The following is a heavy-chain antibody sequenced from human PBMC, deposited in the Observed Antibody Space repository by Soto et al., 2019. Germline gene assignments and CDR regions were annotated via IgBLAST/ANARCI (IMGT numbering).Heavy chain of an antibody. V-gene: IGHV3-30*19. D-gene: IGHD3-16*01. CDR3: ARWGTTGGFDL. Sequence: QVQLVESGGGVVQPRTSLRLSCAASGFRFKSFVMHWVRQAPGKGLEWVAFTSYDGNNKDYGDSVKGRFTVSRDNSQNTLHLQMDFLRPEDTALYYCARWGTTGGFDLWDQGTLVSVSS. CDR1: GFRFKSFV. CDR2: TSYDGNNK. J-gene: IGHJ4*02.